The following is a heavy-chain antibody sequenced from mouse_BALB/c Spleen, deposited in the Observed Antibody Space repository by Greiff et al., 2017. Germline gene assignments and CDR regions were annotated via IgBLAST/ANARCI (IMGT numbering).Heavy chain of an antibody. J-gene: IGHJ2*01. Sequence: QVQLQQSGAELVKPGASVKLSCKASGYTFTSYYMYWVKQRPGQGLEWIGEINPSNGGTNFNEKFKSKATLTVDKSSSTAYMQLSSLTSEDSAVYYCTRTGVRPLDYWGQGTTLTVSS. CDR3: TRTGVRPLDY. V-gene: IGHV1S81*02. D-gene: IGHD2-14*01. CDR1: GYTFTSYY. CDR2: INPSNGGT.